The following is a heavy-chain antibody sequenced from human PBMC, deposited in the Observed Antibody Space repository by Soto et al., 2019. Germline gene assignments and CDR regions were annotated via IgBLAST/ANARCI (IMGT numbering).Heavy chain of an antibody. J-gene: IGHJ6*02. CDR3: ARDGPHIPAVGDV. D-gene: IGHD6-13*01. V-gene: IGHV1-18*01. Sequence: QVYLVQSGPEVKKPGASVKVSCKASGYTFINYGVSWVRQVPGQGLEWMGWISAYNGDKKYAQNVQGRVTLTTDTSTSTAYMEMRTLRSDDTAAYYCARDGPHIPAVGDVWGQGTTVTVSS. CDR1: GYTFINYG. CDR2: ISAYNGDK.